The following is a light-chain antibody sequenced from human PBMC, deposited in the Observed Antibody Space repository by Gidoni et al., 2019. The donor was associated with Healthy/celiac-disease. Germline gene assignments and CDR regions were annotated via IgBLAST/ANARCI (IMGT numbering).Light chain of an antibody. CDR1: QSISSW. CDR3: QHGT. Sequence: DIQMTQSPSTLSASVGDRVTITCRASQSISSWLAWYQQKPGKAPKLLIYKASSLESGVPSRFGGSGSGTEFTLTISSLQPDDFATYYGQHGTFXQXTKVEIK. CDR2: KAS. V-gene: IGKV1-5*03. J-gene: IGKJ1*01.